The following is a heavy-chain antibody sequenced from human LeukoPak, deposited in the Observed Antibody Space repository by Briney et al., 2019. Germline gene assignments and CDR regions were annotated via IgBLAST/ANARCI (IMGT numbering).Heavy chain of an antibody. CDR2: ISSSGNTI. CDR1: GFTFNDYY. CDR3: ARSGLSRFGF. J-gene: IGHJ4*02. Sequence: GGSLRLSCAASGFTFNDYYMSWIRQAPGKGLEWVPYISSSGNTIYYADSVEGRFTISRDNSRNTLYLQMNSLRAEDTAVYYCARSGLSRFGFWGQGTLVAVSS. V-gene: IGHV3-11*01. D-gene: IGHD2/OR15-2a*01.